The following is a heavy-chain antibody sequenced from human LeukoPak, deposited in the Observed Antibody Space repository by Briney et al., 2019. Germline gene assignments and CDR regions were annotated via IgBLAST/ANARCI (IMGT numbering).Heavy chain of an antibody. J-gene: IGHJ6*02. CDR1: GYTFTSYG. D-gene: IGHD2-2*01. CDR3: AREGYCGSASCQRAIYYYYGMDV. V-gene: IGHV1-18*01. CDR2: ISVYNGNK. Sequence: ASVKVSCKASGYTFTSYGISWVQQAPGQGLEWMGWISVYNGNKNYAQKLQGRVSMTTDTSTNTAYMELRSLRSDDTAVYYCAREGYCGSASCQRAIYYYYGMDVWGQGTTVTVSS.